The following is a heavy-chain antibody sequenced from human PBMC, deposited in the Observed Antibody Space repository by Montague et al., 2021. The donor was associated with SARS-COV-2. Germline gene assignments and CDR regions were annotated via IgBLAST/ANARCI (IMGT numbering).Heavy chain of an antibody. D-gene: IGHD6-13*01. CDR2: INYSGST. J-gene: IGHJ4*02. CDR1: GDSMNNYY. Sequence: SETLSLTCTVFGDSMNNYYWSWIRQPPGKGLEWIGYINYSGSTHYNPSLQSRVTLSKDTSKNQLSLRLTSVTAADTAMYFCARAPIYGSSWYAYFDYWGQGTLVTVSS. V-gene: IGHV4-59*01. CDR3: ARAPIYGSSWYAYFDY.